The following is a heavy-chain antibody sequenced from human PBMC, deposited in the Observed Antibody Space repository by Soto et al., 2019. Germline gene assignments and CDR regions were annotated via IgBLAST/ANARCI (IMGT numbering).Heavy chain of an antibody. D-gene: IGHD5-12*01. V-gene: IGHV3-74*01. Sequence: GGSLRLSCVASGFTFSSHWMHWVRQVSGKGLVWVSRINREGSNTDYADSVKGRFTVSRDNAKNTVFLQMNSLRVEDTAVYYCAREPTTTIPPDYWGRGILVTVSS. CDR2: INREGSNT. CDR3: AREPTTTIPPDY. J-gene: IGHJ4*02. CDR1: GFTFSSHW.